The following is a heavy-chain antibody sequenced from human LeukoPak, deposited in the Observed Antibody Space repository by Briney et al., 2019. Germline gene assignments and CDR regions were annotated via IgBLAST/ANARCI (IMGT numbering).Heavy chain of an antibody. Sequence: XGSLRLSCAASGFTFSSYWMSWVRQAPGKGLEWVANIKQDGSEKYYVDSVKGRFTISRDNAKNSLYLQMNSLRAEDTAVYYCARVQDYYDSSGYYIAYYYFDYWGQGTLVTVSS. D-gene: IGHD3-22*01. CDR2: IKQDGSEK. J-gene: IGHJ4*02. CDR3: ARVQDYYDSSGYYIAYYYFDY. V-gene: IGHV3-7*01. CDR1: GFTFSSYW.